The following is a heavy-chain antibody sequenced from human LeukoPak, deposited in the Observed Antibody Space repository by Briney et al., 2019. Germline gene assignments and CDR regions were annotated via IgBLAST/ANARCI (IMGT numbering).Heavy chain of an antibody. CDR1: RFTFSSYG. D-gene: IGHD2-15*01. V-gene: IGHV3-30*18. J-gene: IGHJ4*02. CDR3: AKDAVRAVYCSGSGCSTYDY. Sequence: GGSLRLSCAASRFTFSSYGMHWVRQAPGKGLEWVAVISYDGSNKYYADSVKGRFTISRDNSKNTLYLQMNSLRAEDTAIYYCAKDAVRAVYCSGSGCSTYDYWGQGTLVTVSS. CDR2: ISYDGSNK.